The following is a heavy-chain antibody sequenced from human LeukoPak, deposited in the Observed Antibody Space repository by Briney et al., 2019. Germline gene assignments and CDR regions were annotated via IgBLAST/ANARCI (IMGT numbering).Heavy chain of an antibody. D-gene: IGHD6-19*01. Sequence: ASVKVSCKASGYTFTSYAMHWVRQAPGQRLEWMGWTNAGNGNTKYSQKFQGRVTITRDTSASTAYMELSSLRSEDTAVYYCVGPYSSGWLDAFDIWGQGTMVTVSS. CDR3: VGPYSSGWLDAFDI. J-gene: IGHJ3*02. CDR1: GYTFTSYA. V-gene: IGHV1-3*01. CDR2: TNAGNGNT.